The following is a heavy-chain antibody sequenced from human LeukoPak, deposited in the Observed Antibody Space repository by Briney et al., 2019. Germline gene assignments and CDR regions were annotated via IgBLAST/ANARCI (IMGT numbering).Heavy chain of an antibody. CDR2: IKQDGSEK. J-gene: IGHJ4*02. CDR3: ARNLADIVVVPAAIPQTFDY. CDR1: GFTFSSYW. V-gene: IGHV3-7*01. D-gene: IGHD2-2*02. Sequence: GGSLRLSRAASGFTFSSYWMSWVRQAPGKGLEWVANIKQDGSEKYYVDSVKGRFTISRDNAKNSLYLQMNSLRAEDTAVYYCARNLADIVVVPAAIPQTFDYWGQGTLVTVSS.